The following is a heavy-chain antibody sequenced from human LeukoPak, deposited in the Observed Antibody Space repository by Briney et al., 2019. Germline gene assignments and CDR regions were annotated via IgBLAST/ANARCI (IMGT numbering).Heavy chain of an antibody. J-gene: IGHJ4*02. CDR2: IKQDGSEK. D-gene: IGHD1-26*01. Sequence: GGSLRLSCAASGFTFSSYWMSWVRQAPGKGLEWVANIKQDGSEKYYVDSVKGRFTISRDNAKNSLYLQMNSLRAEDTAVYYCARPDSGSSLRFYYFDYWGQGTLVTVSS. CDR3: ARPDSGSSLRFYYFDY. CDR1: GFTFSSYW. V-gene: IGHV3-7*01.